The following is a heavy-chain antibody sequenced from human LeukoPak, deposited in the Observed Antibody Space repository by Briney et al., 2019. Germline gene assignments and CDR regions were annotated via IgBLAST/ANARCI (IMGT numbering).Heavy chain of an antibody. CDR3: ARAPEFSSGWLLDY. V-gene: IGHV4-4*07. J-gene: IGHJ4*02. D-gene: IGHD6-19*01. CDR2: IHTSGST. CDR1: GDSISSFY. Sequence: PSETLSLTCIVSGDSISSFYWTWIRQSAGKGLEWIGRIHTSGSTNYSPSLKSRVTMSIDTSKTQFSLKVNSVTAADTGVYYCARAPEFSSGWLLDYWGQGSLVTVSS.